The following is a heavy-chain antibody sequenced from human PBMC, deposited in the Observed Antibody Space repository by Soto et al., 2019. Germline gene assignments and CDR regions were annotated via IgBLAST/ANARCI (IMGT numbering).Heavy chain of an antibody. Sequence: PSETLSLTCTVSGGSISSGGYYWSWIRQHPGKGLEWIGYIYYSGSTYYNPSLKSRVTISVDTSKNQFSLKLSSVTAADTAVYYCARFEVVVVPAHYYMDVWGKGTTVTVSS. V-gene: IGHV4-31*03. CDR3: ARFEVVVVPAHYYMDV. D-gene: IGHD2-2*01. J-gene: IGHJ6*03. CDR2: IYYSGST. CDR1: GGSISSGGYY.